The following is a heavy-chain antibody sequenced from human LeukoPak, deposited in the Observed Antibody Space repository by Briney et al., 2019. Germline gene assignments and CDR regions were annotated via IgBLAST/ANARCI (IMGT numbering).Heavy chain of an antibody. J-gene: IGHJ2*01. CDR1: GGSFSGYY. CDR3: ARERDSSGYYPYWYFDL. CDR2: INHSGST. V-gene: IGHV4-34*01. Sequence: SETLSLTCAVYGGSFSGYYWSWIRQPPGKGLEWIGEINHSGSTNYNPSLKSRVTISVGTSKNKFSLKLSSVTAADTAVYYCARERDSSGYYPYWYFDLWGRGTLVTVSS. D-gene: IGHD3-22*01.